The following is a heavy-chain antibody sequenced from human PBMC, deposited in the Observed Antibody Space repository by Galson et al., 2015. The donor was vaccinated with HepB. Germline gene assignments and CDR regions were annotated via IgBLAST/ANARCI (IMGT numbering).Heavy chain of an antibody. D-gene: IGHD4-23*01. CDR1: GFTFSSYA. CDR2: ISYDGSNK. V-gene: IGHV3-30*04. J-gene: IGHJ4*02. CDR3: ARAYPDLDYGGNSGYFDY. Sequence: SLRLSCAASGFTFSSYAMHWVRQAPGKGLEWAAVISYDGSNKYYADSVKGRFTISRDNSKNTLYLQMNSLRAEDTAVYYCARAYPDLDYGGNSGYFDYWGQGTLVTVSS.